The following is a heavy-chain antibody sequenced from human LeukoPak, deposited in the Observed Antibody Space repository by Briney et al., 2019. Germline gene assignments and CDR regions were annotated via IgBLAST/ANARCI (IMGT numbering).Heavy chain of an antibody. CDR3: AKDFRRVYDSSGQHSDAFDI. V-gene: IGHV3-30*02. Sequence: PGGSLRLSCAASGFTFSSYGMHWVRQAPGKGLEWVAFIRYDGSNKYYADSVKGRFTISRDNSKNTLYLQMNSLRAEDTAVYYCAKDFRRVYDSSGQHSDAFDIWGQGTMVTVSS. D-gene: IGHD3-22*01. CDR2: IRYDGSNK. CDR1: GFTFSSYG. J-gene: IGHJ3*02.